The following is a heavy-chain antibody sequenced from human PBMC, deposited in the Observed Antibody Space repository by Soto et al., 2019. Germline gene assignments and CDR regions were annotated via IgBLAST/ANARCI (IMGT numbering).Heavy chain of an antibody. D-gene: IGHD6-19*01. Sequence: EVQLVESGGGLVKPGGSLRLSCAASGFTFSSYSMNWVRQAPGKGLEWVSSISSSSSYIYYADSVKGRFTISRDNAKNSLDRQMNSLRAEDTAVYYCARDFSGWYEGRNGFDPWGQGTLVTVSS. CDR3: ARDFSGWYEGRNGFDP. J-gene: IGHJ5*02. V-gene: IGHV3-21*01. CDR1: GFTFSSYS. CDR2: ISSSSSYI.